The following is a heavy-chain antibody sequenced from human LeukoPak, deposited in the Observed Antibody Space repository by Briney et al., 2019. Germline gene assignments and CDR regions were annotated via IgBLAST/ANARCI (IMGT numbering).Heavy chain of an antibody. CDR2: INHSGST. V-gene: IGHV4-34*08. Sequence: GSLRLSCAASGFTFSSYAMSWIRQPPGKGLEWIGEINHSGSTNYNPSLKSRVTISVDTSKNQFSLKLSSVTAADTAVYYCAQGRIYYGLFDYWGQGTLVTVSS. CDR3: AQGRIYYGLFDY. CDR1: GFTFSSYA. J-gene: IGHJ4*02. D-gene: IGHD3-10*01.